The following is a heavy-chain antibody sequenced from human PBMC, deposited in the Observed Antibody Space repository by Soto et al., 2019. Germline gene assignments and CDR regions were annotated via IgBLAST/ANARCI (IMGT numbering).Heavy chain of an antibody. D-gene: IGHD1-26*01. J-gene: IGHJ5*02. CDR3: ANLTMGWFDP. CDR2: IYYSGST. CDR1: GGSVSSGSYY. V-gene: IGHV4-61*01. Sequence: QVQLQESGPGLVKPSETLSLTCTVSGGSVSSGSYYWSWIRQPPGKGLEWIGYIYYSGSTNYNPTLESRVPLSVDQSKTPFSLKLSSGTAADTAVYYCANLTMGWFDPWGQGTLVTVSS.